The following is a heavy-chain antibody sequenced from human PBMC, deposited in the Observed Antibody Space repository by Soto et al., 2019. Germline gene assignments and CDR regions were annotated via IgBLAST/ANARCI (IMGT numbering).Heavy chain of an antibody. D-gene: IGHD5-12*01. CDR2: INPNSGGT. CDR1: GYTFTGYY. CDR3: ARDHGVATIYYYYGMDV. J-gene: IGHJ6*02. V-gene: IGHV1-2*04. Sequence: ASVKVSCKASGYTFTGYYMHWVRQAPGQGLEWMGWINPNSGGTNYAQKFQGWVTMTRDTSISTAYMEQSRLRSDDTAVYYCARDHGVATIYYYYGMDVWGQGTTVTVSS.